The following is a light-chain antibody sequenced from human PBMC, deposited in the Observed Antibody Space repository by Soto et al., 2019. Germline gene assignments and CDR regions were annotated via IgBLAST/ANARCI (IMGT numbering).Light chain of an antibody. CDR1: SSDVGGYNY. J-gene: IGLJ2*01. V-gene: IGLV2-14*03. CDR2: DVI. CDR3: SSYTSSSTYVV. Sequence: QSVLTQPASVSGSPGQSITISCTGTSSDVGGYNYVSWYQQHPGKAPKLMIYDVINRPSGVSNRFSRSKSGNSASLTISGLQAEDEADYYCSSYTSSSTYVVFGGGTKLTVL.